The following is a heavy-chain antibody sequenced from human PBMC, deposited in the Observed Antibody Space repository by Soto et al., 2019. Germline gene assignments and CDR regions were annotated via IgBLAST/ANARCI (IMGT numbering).Heavy chain of an antibody. J-gene: IGHJ4*02. Sequence: QVQLVESGGGVVQPGRSLRLSCAASGFTFSSYGMHWVRQAPGKGLEWGAVISYDGSNKYYADSVKGRFTISRDNSKTPLYLQMNSLRAEATAVYYCAKDSRIVVMTAPYDYWGQGTLVTVSS. V-gene: IGHV3-30*18. D-gene: IGHD2-21*02. CDR1: GFTFSSYG. CDR3: AKDSRIVVMTAPYDY. CDR2: ISYDGSNK.